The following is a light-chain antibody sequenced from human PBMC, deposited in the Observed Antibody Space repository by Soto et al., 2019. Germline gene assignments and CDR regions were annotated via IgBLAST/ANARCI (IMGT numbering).Light chain of an antibody. CDR1: QSVLYSSNNENY. Sequence: DIVMTQSPDSLAVSLGEGATINCKSSQSVLYSSNNENYLAWYQQKPGQPPKLLIYWASTRESGVPDRFSGSGSGTDFTLTISSLQAEDVAVYYCQQYYSTPRTFGQGTKVEIK. CDR2: WAS. V-gene: IGKV4-1*01. J-gene: IGKJ1*01. CDR3: QQYYSTPRT.